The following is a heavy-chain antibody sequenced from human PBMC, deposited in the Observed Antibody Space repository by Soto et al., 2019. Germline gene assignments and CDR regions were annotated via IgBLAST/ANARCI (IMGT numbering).Heavy chain of an antibody. Sequence: QMQLVQSGPEVKKPGTSVKVSCKASGFTFTSSALQWVRQARGQRLEWIGWIVVGGGITNYAQKFQERVTITRDMSTSTAYMELNNPRSEDTAVYYCAADWHYGSGSYYAYYYGMDLWGQGTTVTVSS. CDR3: AADWHYGSGSYYAYYYGMDL. D-gene: IGHD3-10*01. CDR2: IVVGGGIT. CDR1: GFTFTSSA. J-gene: IGHJ6*02. V-gene: IGHV1-58*01.